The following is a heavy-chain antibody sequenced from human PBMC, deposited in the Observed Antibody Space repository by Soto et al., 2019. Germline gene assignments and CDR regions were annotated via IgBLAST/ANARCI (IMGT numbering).Heavy chain of an antibody. J-gene: IGHJ4*02. CDR1: GFTFSSYA. D-gene: IGHD3-3*01. Sequence: EVQLLESGGALVQPGGSLRLSCAASGFTFSSYAMSWVRQTQGKGLEWVSAISNGEGSTYYADSVKGRFTISRDNSKKTLYLQMNSLSAEDTAVYSRAKVADVNSTIFAEDSRPGIGHFNYWGQGTLVTVSS. V-gene: IGHV3-23*01. CDR3: AKVADVNSTIFAEDSRPGIGHFNY. CDR2: ISNGEGST.